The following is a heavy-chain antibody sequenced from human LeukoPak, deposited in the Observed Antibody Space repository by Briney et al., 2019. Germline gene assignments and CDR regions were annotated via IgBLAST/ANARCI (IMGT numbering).Heavy chain of an antibody. Sequence: PSETLSLTCTVSGGSISSGSYYWSWIRQPAGKGLEWIGRIYTSGSTNYNPSLKSRVTISVDTSKSQFSLNLSSVTAADTAVYFCARDPDYYDPGYWGQGTLVTVSS. CDR2: IYTSGST. J-gene: IGHJ4*02. CDR1: GGSISSGSYY. CDR3: ARDPDYYDPGY. V-gene: IGHV4-61*02. D-gene: IGHD3-22*01.